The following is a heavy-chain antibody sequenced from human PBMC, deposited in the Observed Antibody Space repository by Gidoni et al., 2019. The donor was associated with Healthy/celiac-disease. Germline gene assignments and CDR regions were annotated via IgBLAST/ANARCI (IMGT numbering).Heavy chain of an antibody. V-gene: IGHV3-48*02. CDR2: ISSSSSTI. D-gene: IGHD2-2*01. CDR1: GFTFSRYS. J-gene: IGHJ6*02. Sequence: EVQLVESGGGLVQPGGSLRLSCAASGFTFSRYSMNWVRQAPGKGLEWVSYISSSSSTIYYADSVKGRFTISRDNAKNSLYLQMNSLRDEDTAVYYCARDQDIVVVQLYYYYGMDVWGQGTTVTVSS. CDR3: ARDQDIVVVQLYYYYGMDV.